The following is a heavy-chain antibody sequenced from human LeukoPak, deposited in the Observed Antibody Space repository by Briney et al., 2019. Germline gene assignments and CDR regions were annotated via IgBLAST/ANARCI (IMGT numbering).Heavy chain of an antibody. CDR2: ISGSGGST. D-gene: IGHD2-2*02. Sequence: GGSLRFSCAASGFTFSSYAMSWVRQAPGKGLEWVSAISGSGGSTYYADSVKGRFTISRDNSKNTLYLQMNSLRAEDTAVYYCAKCEWDCSSTSCYIPYYFDYWGQGTLVTVSS. CDR1: GFTFSSYA. CDR3: AKCEWDCSSTSCYIPYYFDY. V-gene: IGHV3-23*01. J-gene: IGHJ4*02.